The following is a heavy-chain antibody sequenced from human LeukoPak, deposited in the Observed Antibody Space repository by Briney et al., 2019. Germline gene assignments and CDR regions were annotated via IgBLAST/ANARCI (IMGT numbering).Heavy chain of an antibody. J-gene: IGHJ4*02. CDR1: GFTFSDYA. D-gene: IGHD1-7*01. V-gene: IGHV3-30-3*01. Sequence: GGSLRLSCSASGFTFSDYAMHWVRQAPGKGLEWVAVISKDGSDKYYPGSVRGRFTISRDNSKNTIYLQMDSLRAEDTAIYYCARDYWWNYDYWGQGTLVTVSS. CDR3: ARDYWWNYDY. CDR2: ISKDGSDK.